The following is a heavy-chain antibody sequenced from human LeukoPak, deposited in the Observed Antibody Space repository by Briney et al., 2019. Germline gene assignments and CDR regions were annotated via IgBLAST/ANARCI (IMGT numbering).Heavy chain of an antibody. V-gene: IGHV4-39*01. CDR3: ARVWYGSSPLVWFDP. CDR2: VYYTGST. CDR1: GGSITSTSYY. J-gene: IGHJ5*02. D-gene: IGHD3-10*01. Sequence: SETLSLTCSVSGGSITSTSYYWGWIRQPPGEGLEWIGSVYYTGSTYYNPSLRSRVTISVDTSKNQFSLRLSSVTAADTAVFCCARVWYGSSPLVWFDPWGQGTLVTVSS.